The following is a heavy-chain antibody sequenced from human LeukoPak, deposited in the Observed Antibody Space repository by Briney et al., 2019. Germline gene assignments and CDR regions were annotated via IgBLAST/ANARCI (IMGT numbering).Heavy chain of an antibody. Sequence: PSETLSLTCTVSGGSISSGGYYWSWIRQHPGKGLEWIGYIYYSGSTYYNPSLKSRVTMSIDTSKSQFSLQRSFVTVADTAVYYCARDPLHGDSHLFDLWGRGTLVTVSS. CDR2: IYYSGST. CDR1: GGSISSGGYY. D-gene: IGHD4-17*01. J-gene: IGHJ2*01. V-gene: IGHV4-31*03. CDR3: ARDPLHGDSHLFDL.